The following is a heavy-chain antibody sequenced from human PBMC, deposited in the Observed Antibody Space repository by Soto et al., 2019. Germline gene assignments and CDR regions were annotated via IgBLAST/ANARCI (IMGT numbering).Heavy chain of an antibody. CDR3: ARGPFRYGGNSVPYLDY. D-gene: IGHD2-21*02. J-gene: IGHJ4*02. Sequence: GGSLRLSCAASGFTFSSYGMHWVRQAPGKGLEWVAVIWYDGSNKYYADSVKGRFTISRDNSKNTLYLQMNSLRAEDTAVYYCARGPFRYGGNSVPYLDYWGQGTLVTVSS. CDR1: GFTFSSYG. CDR2: IWYDGSNK. V-gene: IGHV3-33*01.